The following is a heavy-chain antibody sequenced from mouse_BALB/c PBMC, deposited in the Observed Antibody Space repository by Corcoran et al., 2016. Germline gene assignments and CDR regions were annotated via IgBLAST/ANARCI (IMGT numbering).Heavy chain of an antibody. Sequence: QIQLVQSGPELKKPGETVKISCKASGYTFTNYGMNWVKQAPGKGLKWMGWINTYTGDPTYADDFKGRVAFSLETSASTAYLQINNLKNEDTATYYFSRCRGDYYAMDYWGQGTSVTVSS. CDR2: INTYTGDP. V-gene: IGHV9-3-1*01. CDR3: SRCRGDYYAMDY. CDR1: GYTFTNYG. J-gene: IGHJ4*01.